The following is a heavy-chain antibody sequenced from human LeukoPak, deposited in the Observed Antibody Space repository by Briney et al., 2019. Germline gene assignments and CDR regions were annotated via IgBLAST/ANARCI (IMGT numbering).Heavy chain of an antibody. V-gene: IGHV4-31*03. CDR1: GGSISSSGYY. D-gene: IGHD6-19*01. Sequence: SETLSLTCIVSGGSISSSGYYWSWIRQHPGKGLEWIGYIYHSGNSYYNPSLKSRVIISVDTSKNQFSLKLNPVTAADTAVYYCARGGGWSPYYFDYWGQGTLVTVSS. CDR3: ARGGGWSPYYFDY. CDR2: IYHSGNS. J-gene: IGHJ4*02.